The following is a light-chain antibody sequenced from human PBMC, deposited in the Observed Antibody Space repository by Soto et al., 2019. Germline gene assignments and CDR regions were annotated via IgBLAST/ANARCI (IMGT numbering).Light chain of an antibody. V-gene: IGLV2-14*01. CDR2: EVS. J-gene: IGLJ1*01. Sequence: QSALTQPASVSGSPGQSITISCTGTNSDVGGYNFVSWYQQHPGNAPKLMIYEVSNRPSGFSNRFSGSKSGNTASLTISGLQAEDEADYYCSSYTSGSTLYVFGPGTKLTVL. CDR3: SSYTSGSTLYV. CDR1: NSDVGGYNF.